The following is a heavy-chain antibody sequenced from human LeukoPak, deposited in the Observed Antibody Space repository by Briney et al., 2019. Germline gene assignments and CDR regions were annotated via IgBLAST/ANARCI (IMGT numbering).Heavy chain of an antibody. CDR3: ARDVGRYYYDSSAQGAFDI. CDR2: IYYSGST. CDR1: GGSISSGGYY. Sequence: PSETLSLTCTVSGGSISSGGYYGSWIRQHPGKGLEWIGYIYYSGSTYYNPSLKSRVTISVDTSKNQFSLKLSSVTAADTAVYYCARDVGRYYYDSSAQGAFDIWGQGTMVTVSS. J-gene: IGHJ3*02. V-gene: IGHV4-31*03. D-gene: IGHD3-22*01.